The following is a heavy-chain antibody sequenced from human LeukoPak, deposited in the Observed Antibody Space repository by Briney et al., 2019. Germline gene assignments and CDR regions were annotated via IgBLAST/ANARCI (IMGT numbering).Heavy chain of an antibody. Sequence: GGSLRLSCAASGFTFSSYRMNWVRQAPGKGLEWVSSISSSSSYIYYADSVKGRFTISRDNAKNSLYLQMNSLRAEDTAVYYCARGKGRDGYHELDYWGQGTLVTVSS. D-gene: IGHD5-12*01. CDR2: ISSSSSYI. J-gene: IGHJ4*02. V-gene: IGHV3-21*01. CDR1: GFTFSSYR. CDR3: ARGKGRDGYHELDY.